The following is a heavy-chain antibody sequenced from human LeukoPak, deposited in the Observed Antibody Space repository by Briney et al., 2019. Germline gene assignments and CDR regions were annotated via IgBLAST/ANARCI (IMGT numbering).Heavy chain of an antibody. Sequence: ASVKVSCKASGYTFTSYNIHWVRQAPGQGLEWMGIINLGGGSTSYAQKFQGRVTMTRDMSTSTVYMELSSLRSEDTAVYYCARPRLVQGKYDAFDIWGQGTRVTVSS. CDR2: INLGGGST. J-gene: IGHJ3*02. D-gene: IGHD6-19*01. CDR3: ARPRLVQGKYDAFDI. CDR1: GYTFTSYN. V-gene: IGHV1-46*01.